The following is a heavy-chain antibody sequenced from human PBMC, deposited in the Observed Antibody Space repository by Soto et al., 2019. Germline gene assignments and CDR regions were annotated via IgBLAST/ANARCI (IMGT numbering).Heavy chain of an antibody. V-gene: IGHV1-2*04. D-gene: IGHD3-10*01. J-gene: IGHJ4*02. CDR2: INPNSGGT. CDR1: GYTFTGYY. CDR3: ARDQAGLLWFGERAHFAY. Sequence: QVQLVQSGAEVKKPGASVKVSCKASGYTFTGYYMHWVRQAPGQGLEWMGWINPNSGGTNYAQELQGWVTMTRDTSISTDYMELSRLRSDDTAVSYCARDQAGLLWFGERAHFAYWGQGTLDTVSS.